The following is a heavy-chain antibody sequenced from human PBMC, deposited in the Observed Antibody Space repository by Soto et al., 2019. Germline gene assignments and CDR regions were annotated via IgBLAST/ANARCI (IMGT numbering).Heavy chain of an antibody. Sequence: GSLRLSCAASGFTFSSYAISWVRQAPGTGLEWVSAISGSGGSTYYADSVKGRFTISRDNSKNTLYLQMNSLRAEDTAVYYCAKARSRITMLVVVISLIDYWGQGTLVTVSS. J-gene: IGHJ4*02. D-gene: IGHD3-22*01. CDR1: GFTFSSYA. CDR2: ISGSGGST. CDR3: AKARSRITMLVVVISLIDY. V-gene: IGHV3-23*01.